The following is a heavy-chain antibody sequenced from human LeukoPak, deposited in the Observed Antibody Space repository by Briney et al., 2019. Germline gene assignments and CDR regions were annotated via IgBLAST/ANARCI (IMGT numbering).Heavy chain of an antibody. CDR1: GGSISSYY. CDR2: IYTSGST. CDR3: AAMAPTKY. V-gene: IGHV4-4*07. Sequence: PSETLSLTCTVSGGSISSYYWSWIRQPAGKGLEWIGRIYTSGSTYYNTSLKSRVSISVDTSKNQFSLKLRSVNAADTAVYYCAAMAPTKYWGQGTLVTVSS. D-gene: IGHD2-8*01. J-gene: IGHJ4*02.